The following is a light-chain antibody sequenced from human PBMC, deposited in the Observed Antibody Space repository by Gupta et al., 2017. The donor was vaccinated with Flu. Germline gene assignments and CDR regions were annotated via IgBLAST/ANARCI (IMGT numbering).Light chain of an antibody. CDR1: KLGNKY. Sequence: SYELTQSPSVSVSQGQPASISCSGDKLGNKYIYWYQQKPGQSPVLVIYQDNKRPSGIPERFSGSNSGNTATLTISGTQAMDEADYYCQAWDSSTPYVFGTGTKVTVL. J-gene: IGLJ1*01. CDR3: QAWDSSTPYV. CDR2: QDN. V-gene: IGLV3-1*01.